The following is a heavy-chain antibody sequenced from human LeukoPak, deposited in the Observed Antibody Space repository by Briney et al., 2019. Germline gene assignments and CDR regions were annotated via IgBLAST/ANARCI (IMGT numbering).Heavy chain of an antibody. J-gene: IGHJ6*02. CDR3: ARSPTYYYGMGV. V-gene: IGHV3-33*01. Sequence: GGSLRLSCAASGFTFSSYGMHWVRQAPGKGLEWVAVIWYDGSNKYYADSVKGRFTISRDNSKNTLYLQMNSLRAEDTAVYYCARSPTYYYGMGVWGQGTTVTVSS. CDR2: IWYDGSNK. CDR1: GFTFSSYG.